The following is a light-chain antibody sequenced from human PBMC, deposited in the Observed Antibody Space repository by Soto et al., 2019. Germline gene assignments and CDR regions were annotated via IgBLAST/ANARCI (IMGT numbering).Light chain of an antibody. V-gene: IGKV3-15*01. Sequence: EVVMTQSPATLSVSPGERATLSCRASQTVSNNLAWYQQRPGLAPRLLIYGASTRATGIPARFSGSGSGTEFTLTISSLQSEDFAVYYCQQYNYWPPGYTFGQGTKLEIK. J-gene: IGKJ2*01. CDR2: GAS. CDR3: QQYNYWPPGYT. CDR1: QTVSNN.